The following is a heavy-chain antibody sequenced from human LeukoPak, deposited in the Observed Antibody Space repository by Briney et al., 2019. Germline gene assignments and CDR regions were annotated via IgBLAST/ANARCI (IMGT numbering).Heavy chain of an antibody. D-gene: IGHD3-16*01. CDR3: ASVRIWGFDY. J-gene: IGHJ4*02. Sequence: DPSETLSLTCAVYGGSFSGYYWSWIRQPPGKGLEWIGEINHSGSTNYNPSLKSRVTISVDTSKNQFSLKLSSVTAADTAVYYCASVRIWGFDYWGQGTLVTVSS. V-gene: IGHV4-34*01. CDR2: INHSGST. CDR1: GGSFSGYY.